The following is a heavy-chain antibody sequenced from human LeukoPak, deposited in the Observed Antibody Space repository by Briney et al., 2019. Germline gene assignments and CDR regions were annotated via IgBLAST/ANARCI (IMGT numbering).Heavy chain of an antibody. D-gene: IGHD2-2*01. CDR2: ISTDGSGT. CDR1: GFIFSNYG. CDR3: ASASPYCGSLGCPTGNY. J-gene: IGHJ4*02. Sequence: PGGSLRLSCAASGFIFSNYGMHWVRQAPGKGLEYVSAISTDGSGTYYPSSVKGRFTISRDNSKNMLYLQMGSLRAEDTAVYYCASASPYCGSLGCPTGNYWGQGTLVTVSS. V-gene: IGHV3-64*01.